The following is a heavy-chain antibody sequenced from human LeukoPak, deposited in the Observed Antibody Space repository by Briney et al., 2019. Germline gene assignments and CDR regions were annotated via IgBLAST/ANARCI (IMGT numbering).Heavy chain of an antibody. CDR2: IRGGGGSA. J-gene: IGHJ3*02. Sequence: GGSLRLSCTASGFTFSAYAVMWVRQAPGKGPEWVSAIRGGGGSAFYADSVKGRFTISRDNSKYTLCLQMNSLRAEDTAVYYCARDLNGDYIGAFDMWGPGTMVTVSS. CDR3: ARDLNGDYIGAFDM. V-gene: IGHV3-23*01. D-gene: IGHD4-17*01. CDR1: GFTFSAYA.